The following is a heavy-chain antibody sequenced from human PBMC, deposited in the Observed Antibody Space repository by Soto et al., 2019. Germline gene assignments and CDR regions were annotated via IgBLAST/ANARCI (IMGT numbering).Heavy chain of an antibody. CDR3: AKVATGSYNWFDP. Sequence: LRLSCAASGFTFNNYWMHWVRQAPGKGLVWVSRINTDGSRTSYADSVKGRFTISRDNARNTLYLQMDSLRDEDTAVYYCAKVATGSYNWFDPWGQGTLVTVSS. J-gene: IGHJ5*02. D-gene: IGHD1-1*01. CDR2: INTDGSRT. V-gene: IGHV3-74*01. CDR1: GFTFNNYW.